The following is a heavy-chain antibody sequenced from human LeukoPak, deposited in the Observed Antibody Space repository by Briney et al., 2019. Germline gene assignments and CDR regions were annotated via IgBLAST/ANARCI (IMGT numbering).Heavy chain of an antibody. V-gene: IGHV4-38-2*01. CDR1: GYSISSGYY. CDR3: ARLDGRLLWFGELLSHYYFDY. J-gene: IGHJ4*02. CDR2: IYHSGST. Sequence: SETQSLDCAVDGYSISSGYYCGWIRQPPGKGLEWIGSIYHSGSTYYNPSLKSRVTISVDTSKNQFSLKLSSVTAADTAVYYCARLDGRLLWFGELLSHYYFDYWGQGTLVTVSS. D-gene: IGHD3-10*01.